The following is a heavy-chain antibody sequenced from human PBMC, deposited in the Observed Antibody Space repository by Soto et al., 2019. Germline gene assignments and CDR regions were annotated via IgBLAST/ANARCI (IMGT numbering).Heavy chain of an antibody. Sequence: SETLSLTCTVSGGSISSCGYYWSWIRQHPGKGLEWIGYIYYSGSTYYNPSLKSRVTISVDTSKNQFSLKVKSVTAADTAVYYCARGRLVPAVNFDYWGLGTLVTVSS. D-gene: IGHD2-2*01. J-gene: IGHJ4*02. CDR2: IYYSGST. V-gene: IGHV4-31*03. CDR1: GGSISSCGYY. CDR3: ARGRLVPAVNFDY.